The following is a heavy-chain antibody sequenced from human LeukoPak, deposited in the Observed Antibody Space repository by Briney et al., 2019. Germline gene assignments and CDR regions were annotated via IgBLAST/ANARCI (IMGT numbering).Heavy chain of an antibody. CDR2: IRYDGSNK. Sequence: GGSLRLSCAASGFTFSSYGMHWVRQAPGKGLEWVAFIRYDGSNKYYADSAKGRFTISRDNSKNTLYLQMNSLRAEDTAVYYCAKAQGSDYPFDYWGQGTLVTVSS. CDR1: GFTFSSYG. V-gene: IGHV3-30*02. J-gene: IGHJ4*02. D-gene: IGHD4-17*01. CDR3: AKAQGSDYPFDY.